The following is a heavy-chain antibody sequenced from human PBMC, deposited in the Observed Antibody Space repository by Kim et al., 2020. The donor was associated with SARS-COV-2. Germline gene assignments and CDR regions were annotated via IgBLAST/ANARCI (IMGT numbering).Heavy chain of an antibody. J-gene: IGHJ4*02. CDR3: AREGAGDLIDY. V-gene: IGHV4-61*01. CDR1: GGSVSSGSYY. D-gene: IGHD2-21*02. Sequence: SETLSLTCTVSGGSVSSGSYYWSWIRQPPGKGLEWIGYIYYSGSTNYNPSLKSRGTISVDTSKNQFSLKLSSGTAADTAVYYCAREGAGDLIDYWGQGTLVTASS. CDR2: IYYSGST.